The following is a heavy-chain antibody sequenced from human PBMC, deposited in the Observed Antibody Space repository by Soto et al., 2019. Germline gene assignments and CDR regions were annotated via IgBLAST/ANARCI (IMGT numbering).Heavy chain of an antibody. V-gene: IGHV3-7*02. D-gene: IGHD5-18*01. CDR2: TNQDGGGK. CDR1: GFTFSNYW. CDR3: ARHRVGGYGYAAGYGMDV. Sequence: HPGGSLRLSCTASGFTFSNYWMNWVRRAPGKGLEWVAKTNQDGGGKYYVDSVEGRFTISRDNANNSLHLQMNSLRVEDTGVYYSARHRVGGYGYAAGYGMDVWGQGTTVTVSS. J-gene: IGHJ6*02.